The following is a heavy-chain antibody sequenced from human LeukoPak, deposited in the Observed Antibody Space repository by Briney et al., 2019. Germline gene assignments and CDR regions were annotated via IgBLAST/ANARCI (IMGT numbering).Heavy chain of an antibody. J-gene: IGHJ6*03. D-gene: IGHD3-10*01. Sequence: GGSLRLSCAASGFTFTSYNMNWVRQAPGKGLEWVSSITSSSSYIYYADSVKGRFTISRDNAKNSLYLQMNSLRAEDTAVYYCARAYYYGSGSYYDLTYYYMDVWGKGTTVTVSS. CDR1: GFTFTSYN. V-gene: IGHV3-21*01. CDR2: ITSSSSYI. CDR3: ARAYYYGSGSYYDLTYYYMDV.